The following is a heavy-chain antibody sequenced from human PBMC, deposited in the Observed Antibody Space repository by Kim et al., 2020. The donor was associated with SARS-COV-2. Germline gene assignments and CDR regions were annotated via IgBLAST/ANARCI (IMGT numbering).Heavy chain of an antibody. V-gene: IGHV3-30*18. J-gene: IGHJ4*02. Sequence: GGSLRLSCAASGFTFSHYGMHWVRQAPGKGLEWVALISYDGGNEYYADSVKGRFTISRDNSKNTLSLQMNSLRAEDSALYYCAKDREDIVVLVAATPDYWGQGTLVTVSS. CDR1: GFTFSHYG. CDR3: AKDREDIVVLVAATPDY. D-gene: IGHD2-15*01. CDR2: ISYDGGNE.